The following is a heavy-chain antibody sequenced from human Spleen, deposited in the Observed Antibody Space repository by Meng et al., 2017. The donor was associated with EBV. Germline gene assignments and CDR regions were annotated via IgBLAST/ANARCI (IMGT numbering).Heavy chain of an antibody. Sequence: QVPLQESGPGLGKPSGYRSLTCVVSGGSISSNNWWSWVRQPPGKGLEWIGDIYHSGSTSYSPSLKSRVTMSLDKSTNQFSLNLTSVTAADTAVYYCARSYNAYATYFLDYWGQGTLVTVSS. D-gene: IGHD4/OR15-4a*01. CDR3: ARSYNAYATYFLDY. CDR1: GGSISSNNW. CDR2: IYHSGST. J-gene: IGHJ4*02. V-gene: IGHV4-4*02.